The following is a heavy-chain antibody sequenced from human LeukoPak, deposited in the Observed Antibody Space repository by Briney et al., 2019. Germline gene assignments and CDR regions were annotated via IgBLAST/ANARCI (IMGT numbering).Heavy chain of an antibody. D-gene: IGHD3-22*01. Sequence: GGSLRLSCAASGFTFSNYGMTWVRQAPGKGLEWVSAISGSGVSTYYADSVKGRFTIYRDNSRNTLYPQMNSLRAEDTAVYYCAKEVHYYDTSGFFYFDFWGQGTLVTVSS. J-gene: IGHJ4*02. CDR2: ISGSGVST. CDR3: AKEVHYYDTSGFFYFDF. CDR1: GFTFSNYG. V-gene: IGHV3-23*01.